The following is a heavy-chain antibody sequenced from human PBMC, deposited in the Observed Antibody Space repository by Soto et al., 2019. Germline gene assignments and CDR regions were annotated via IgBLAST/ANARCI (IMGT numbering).Heavy chain of an antibody. V-gene: IGHV1-69*13. Sequence: SVKVSCKASGGTFSSYAISWVRQAPGQGLEWMGGIIPIFGTANYAQKFQGRVTITADESASTAYMELSSLRSEDTAVYYCAYCPAEYCSGGSCYYRLDYWGQGTLVTVSS. CDR3: AYCPAEYCSGGSCYYRLDY. J-gene: IGHJ4*02. CDR1: GGTFSSYA. D-gene: IGHD2-15*01. CDR2: IIPIFGTA.